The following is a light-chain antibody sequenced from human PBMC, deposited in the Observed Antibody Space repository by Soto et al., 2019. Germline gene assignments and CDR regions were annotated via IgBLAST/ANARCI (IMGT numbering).Light chain of an antibody. CDR1: NSDIGTYNY. CDR3: SSYTSTSTLSG. V-gene: IGLV2-14*01. CDR2: EVS. Sequence: QSALTQPASVSGSPGQSITISCTGSNSDIGTYNYVSWYQQLPGKAPKLVISEVSNRPSGISGRFSGSKSGNAASLTISGLQAEDEASYYCSSYTSTSTLSGFGHGTKVTVL. J-gene: IGLJ1*01.